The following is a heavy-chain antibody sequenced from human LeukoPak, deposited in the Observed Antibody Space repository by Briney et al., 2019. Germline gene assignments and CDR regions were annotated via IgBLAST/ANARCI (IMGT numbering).Heavy chain of an antibody. Sequence: ASVKVSCKASGYTFTSYDINWVRQATGQGLEWMGWMNPNSGNTGYAQKFQGRVTMTRDTSISTAFMELSRLRSDDTAIYYCARANQNYFDYWGQGTLVTVSS. V-gene: IGHV1-8*01. J-gene: IGHJ4*02. CDR1: GYTFTSYD. CDR3: ARANQNYFDY. CDR2: MNPNSGNT.